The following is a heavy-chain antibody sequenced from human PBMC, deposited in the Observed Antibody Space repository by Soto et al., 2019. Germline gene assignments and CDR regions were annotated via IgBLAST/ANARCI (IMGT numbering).Heavy chain of an antibody. V-gene: IGHV3-21*01. D-gene: IGHD6-19*01. Sequence: PGGSLRLSCAASGFTFSSYSMNWVRQAPGKGLEWVSSISSSSSYIYYADSVKGRFTISRDNAKNSLYLQMNSLRAEDTAVYYCARDMGIAVAEGFNYYYGMDVWGQGTTVTVSS. CDR2: ISSSSSYI. J-gene: IGHJ6*02. CDR3: ARDMGIAVAEGFNYYYGMDV. CDR1: GFTFSSYS.